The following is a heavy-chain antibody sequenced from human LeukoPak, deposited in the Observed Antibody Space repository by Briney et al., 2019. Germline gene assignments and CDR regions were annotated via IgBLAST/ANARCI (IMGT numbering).Heavy chain of an antibody. CDR1: GFTFSSYG. CDR3: AREQIFGVVKGAFDI. CDR2: IRYDGSNK. J-gene: IGHJ3*02. V-gene: IGHV3-30*02. Sequence: PGGSLRLSCVASGFTFSSYGMHWVRQAPGKGLEWVAFIRYDGSNKYYADSVKGRFTISRDNSKNTLYLQMNSLRAEDTAVYYCAREQIFGVVKGAFDIWGQGTMVTVSS. D-gene: IGHD3-3*01.